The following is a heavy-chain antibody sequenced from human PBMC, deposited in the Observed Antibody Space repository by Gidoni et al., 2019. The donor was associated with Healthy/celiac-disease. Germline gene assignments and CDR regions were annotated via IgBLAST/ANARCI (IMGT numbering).Heavy chain of an antibody. J-gene: IGHJ6*02. Sequence: QVQLVESGGGVVPPGRSLRLSCAASGFTFSSYGMHWVRQAPGKGLEWVAVISYDGSNKYYADSVKGRFTISRDNFKNTLYLQMNSLRAEDTAVYYCAKDWGGYYEYYYYGMDVWGQGTTVTVSS. CDR2: ISYDGSNK. D-gene: IGHD3-3*01. CDR1: GFTFSSYG. V-gene: IGHV3-30*18. CDR3: AKDWGGYYEYYYYGMDV.